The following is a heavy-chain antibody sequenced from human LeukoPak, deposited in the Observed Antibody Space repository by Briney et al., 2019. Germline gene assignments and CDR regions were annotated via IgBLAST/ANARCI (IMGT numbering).Heavy chain of an antibody. CDR2: ISPSGDIT. CDR1: GFTFSSYE. V-gene: IGHV3-23*01. J-gene: IGHJ4*02. Sequence: GGSLRLSCAASGFTFSSYEMNWVRQAPGKGLEWVSGISPSGDITYYADSVKGRFTISRDNSKNTLYLEVISLTAEDTAVYYCAKDDAWLRFGEWSQGTLVTVSS. CDR3: AKDDAWLRFGE. D-gene: IGHD3-10*01.